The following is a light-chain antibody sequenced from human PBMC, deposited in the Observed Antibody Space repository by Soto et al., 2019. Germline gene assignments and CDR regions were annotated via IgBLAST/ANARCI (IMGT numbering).Light chain of an antibody. J-gene: IGLJ2*01. CDR3: QSYDNSLSGSVV. CDR2: EVS. CDR1: SSDVGYYKY. Sequence: QSALTQPASVSGSPGQSITISCSGTSSDVGYYKYVSWYQQHPGKVPKLMIYEVSNRPSGVPDRFSASKSGTSASLAISGLQAGDEADYFCQSYDNSLSGSVVFGGGTKLTVL. V-gene: IGLV2-14*01.